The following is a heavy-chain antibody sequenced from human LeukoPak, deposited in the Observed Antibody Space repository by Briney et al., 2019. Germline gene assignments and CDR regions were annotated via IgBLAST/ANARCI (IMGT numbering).Heavy chain of an antibody. Sequence: PSETLSLTCAVYGGSFSGYYWSWIRQPPGKGLEWIGEINHSGSTNYNPSLKSRVTISVDTSKNQFSLKLSSVTAADTAVYYCARRWLNRKGFDYWGQGTLVTVSS. CDR2: INHSGST. CDR3: ARRWLNRKGFDY. D-gene: IGHD5-24*01. CDR1: GGSFSGYY. J-gene: IGHJ4*02. V-gene: IGHV4-34*01.